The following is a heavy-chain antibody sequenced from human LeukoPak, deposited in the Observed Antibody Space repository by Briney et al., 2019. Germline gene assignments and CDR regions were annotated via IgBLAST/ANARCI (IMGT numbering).Heavy chain of an antibody. D-gene: IGHD6-13*01. CDR1: GFTFSSYS. V-gene: IGHV3-15*01. CDR3: TTFNRPSYSGGWYSPSVWFDP. CDR2: IKSKADGGTT. J-gene: IGHJ5*02. Sequence: GGSLRLSCAASGFTFSSYSMNWVRQPPGKGREWVGRIKSKADGGTTDYATPVKGRFTISRNDSKNTLYLQMNSLKTADTAVYYCTTFNRPSYSGGWYSPSVWFDPWGQGTLVTVSS.